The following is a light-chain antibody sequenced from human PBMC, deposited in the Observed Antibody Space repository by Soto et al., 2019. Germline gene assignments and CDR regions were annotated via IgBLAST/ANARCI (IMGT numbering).Light chain of an antibody. CDR1: SSDVGGYNY. Sequence: QSALTQPASVSGSTGQSITISCTGTSSDVGGYNYVSWYQQHPGKAPKLMIYDVSNRPSGFSNRFSGSKSGNTASLTISGLQAEDEADYYCRSYTSSITLVVFCGGTKLTVL. CDR2: DVS. CDR3: RSYTSSITLVV. J-gene: IGLJ2*01. V-gene: IGLV2-14*01.